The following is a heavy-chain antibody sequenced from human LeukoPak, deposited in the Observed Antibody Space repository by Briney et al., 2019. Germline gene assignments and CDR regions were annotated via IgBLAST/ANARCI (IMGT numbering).Heavy chain of an antibody. CDR3: AKDRRMMSAYYGMDV. V-gene: IGHV3-30*18. CDR2: ISYDGGSQ. D-gene: IGHD3-16*01. CDR1: GFTFRNYG. J-gene: IGHJ6*02. Sequence: GGSLRLSCEASGFTFRNYGVHWVRQAPGKGLEWVAVISYDGGSQCYADSVKGRFTISRDNSENTVYLQLNSLRVDDTAVYYCAKDRRMMSAYYGMDVWGQGTTVTVSS.